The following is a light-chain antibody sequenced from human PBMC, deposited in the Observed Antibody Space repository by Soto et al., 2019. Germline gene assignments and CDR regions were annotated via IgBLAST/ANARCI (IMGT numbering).Light chain of an antibody. CDR2: AST. Sequence: QSVLTQPPSVSGAPGQRVTISCSGNSSNIGAGFDVHWYQQLPGAAPKLLIYASTNRPSGVPDRFSGSESDTTASLIISGLQPEDEADYYCSSYAGSSARVVFGGGTKVTVL. CDR1: SSNIGAGFD. J-gene: IGLJ2*01. V-gene: IGLV1-40*01. CDR3: SSYAGSSARVV.